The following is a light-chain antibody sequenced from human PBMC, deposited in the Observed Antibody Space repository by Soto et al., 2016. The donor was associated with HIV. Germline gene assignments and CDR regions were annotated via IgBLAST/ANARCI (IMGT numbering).Light chain of an antibody. CDR2: KAS. CDR3: QQYNSYSPYT. Sequence: DIQMTQSPSTLSASVGDRVTITCRASQSISSWMAWYQQKPGKAPKLLIYKASSLESGVPSRFSGSGSGTEFTLTISSLQSDDFATYYCQQYNSYSPYTFGQGTKPGDQT. CDR1: QSISSW. J-gene: IGKJ2*01. V-gene: IGKV1-5*03.